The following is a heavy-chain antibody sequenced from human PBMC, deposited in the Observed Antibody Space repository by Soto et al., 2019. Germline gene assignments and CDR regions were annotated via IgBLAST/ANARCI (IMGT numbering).Heavy chain of an antibody. D-gene: IGHD3-9*01. CDR3: AKNVWGITIFGGMDV. CDR2: ISSSGGST. V-gene: IGHV3-23*01. J-gene: IGHJ6*02. Sequence: GGSLRLSCAASGFTFSDYYMSWIRQAPGKGLEWVSYISSSGGSTYYADSVKGRFTISRDNSKNTLYLQMNSLRAEDTAVYYCAKNVWGITIFGGMDVWGQGTTVTVSS. CDR1: GFTFSDYY.